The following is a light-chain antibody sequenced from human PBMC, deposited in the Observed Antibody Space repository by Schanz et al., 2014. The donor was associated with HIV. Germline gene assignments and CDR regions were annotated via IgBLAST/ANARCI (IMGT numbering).Light chain of an antibody. CDR2: SAS. CDR3: QQYNDWPPRWT. J-gene: IGKJ1*01. CDR1: QSVSSN. Sequence: ETVMTQSPATLSVSPGESATLSCRASQSVSSNLAWYQQKPGQAPRLLIYSASTRATGSLIISSLQSEDFAVYYCQQYNDWPPRWTFGQGTKVEIK. V-gene: IGKV3-15*01.